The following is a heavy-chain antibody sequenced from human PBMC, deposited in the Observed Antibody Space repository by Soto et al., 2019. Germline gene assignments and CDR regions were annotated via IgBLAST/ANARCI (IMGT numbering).Heavy chain of an antibody. Sequence: EVQLLESGGGLVQPGGSLRLSCAASGFTFSSFAMSWVRQAPGKGLEWVSSIGSRGDTYYAGSVKGRFTISRDNSKNTLYLQMTSLRADDTALYYCAKGVIGEAGLDYWVQGTLVTVSS. CDR3: AKGVIGEAGLDY. CDR2: IGSRGDT. D-gene: IGHD6-19*01. J-gene: IGHJ4*02. V-gene: IGHV3-23*01. CDR1: GFTFSSFA.